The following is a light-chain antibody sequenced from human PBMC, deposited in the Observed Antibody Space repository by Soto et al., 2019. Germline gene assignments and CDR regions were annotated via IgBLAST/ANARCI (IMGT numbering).Light chain of an antibody. CDR2: SNN. J-gene: IGLJ2*01. Sequence: QSVLTQSPSASGTPGQRVTISCSGSFSNLGSNTVNWYEQLPGTAPKLLIYSNNQRPSGVPDRISGTKSGTSASLAIRGLQSDDEADYYCAAWDDSLNGVVFGGGTKLTVL. CDR3: AAWDDSLNGVV. V-gene: IGLV1-44*01. CDR1: FSNLGSNT.